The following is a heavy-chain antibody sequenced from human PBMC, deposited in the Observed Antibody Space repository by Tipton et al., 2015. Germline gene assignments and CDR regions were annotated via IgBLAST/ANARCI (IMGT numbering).Heavy chain of an antibody. CDR1: GGSVSSGSYY. V-gene: IGHV4-61*01. D-gene: IGHD6-19*01. Sequence: TLSLTCTVSGGSVSSGSYYWSWIRQPPGKRLEWIGYIFYSGSTYYNPSLKSRVTISIDTSKHQFSLRLSSVTPADTAVYYCARGNTGWPRYFDLWGRGTLAVVSS. CDR3: ARGNTGWPRYFDL. J-gene: IGHJ2*01. CDR2: IFYSGST.